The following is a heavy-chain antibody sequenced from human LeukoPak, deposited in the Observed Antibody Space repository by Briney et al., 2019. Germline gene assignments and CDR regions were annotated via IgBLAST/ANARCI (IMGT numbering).Heavy chain of an antibody. V-gene: IGHV3-49*04. J-gene: IGHJ4*02. D-gene: IGHD6-19*01. CDR1: GFTFGDYA. CDR2: IRSKAYGGTT. Sequence: GGSLRLSCTASGFTFGDYAMSWVRQAPGKGLEWVGFIRSKAYGGTTEYAASVKGRFTISRDDSRSIAYLQMNSLKTEDTAVYYCTREAVAGTPGYFDYWGQGTLVTVSP. CDR3: TREAVAGTPGYFDY.